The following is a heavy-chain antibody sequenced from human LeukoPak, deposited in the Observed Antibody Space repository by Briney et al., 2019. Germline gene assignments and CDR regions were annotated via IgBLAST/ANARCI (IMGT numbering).Heavy chain of an antibody. CDR1: GFTFSSYS. D-gene: IGHD3-16*01. CDR2: ISGSGGST. J-gene: IGHJ4*02. V-gene: IGHV3-23*01. Sequence: GGSLRLSCAASGFTFSSYSMSWVRQAPGKGREWVSAISGSGGSTWYADSVKGRFTISRDNSKNTLDLQLNSLRAEDTAVYYCAASQDVGAYYFDYWGQGTLVTVSS. CDR3: AASQDVGAYYFDY.